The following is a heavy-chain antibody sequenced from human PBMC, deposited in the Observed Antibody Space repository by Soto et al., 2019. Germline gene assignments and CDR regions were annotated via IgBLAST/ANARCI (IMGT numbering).Heavy chain of an antibody. CDR2: IIPIFGTA. J-gene: IGHJ3*02. CDR3: ARGALTNPTMIVVVISSHAFDI. D-gene: IGHD3-22*01. CDR1: GGTFSSYA. V-gene: IGHV1-69*01. Sequence: QVQLVQSGAEVKKPGSSVKVSCKASGGTFSSYAISWVRQAPGQGLEWLGGIIPIFGTANYAQKFQGRVTITADESTSTAYIELSSLRSEDTAVYYCARGALTNPTMIVVVISSHAFDIWGQGTMVTVSS.